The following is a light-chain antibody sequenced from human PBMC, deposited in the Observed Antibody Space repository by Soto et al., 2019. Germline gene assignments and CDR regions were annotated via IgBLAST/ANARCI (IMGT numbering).Light chain of an antibody. CDR1: STDVGSYKY. J-gene: IGLJ2*01. Sequence: QSVLTQPASVSGSPGQSITISCTGSSTDVGSYKYVSWFQQHPGKAPKLIIFEVSNRPSGVSNRFSGSKSGNTASLTISGLQAEDEADYFCISYTSTSTLVFGGGTKLTVL. CDR2: EVS. V-gene: IGLV2-14*01. CDR3: ISYTSTSTLV.